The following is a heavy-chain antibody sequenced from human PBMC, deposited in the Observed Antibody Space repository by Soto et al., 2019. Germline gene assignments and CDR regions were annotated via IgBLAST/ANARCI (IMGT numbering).Heavy chain of an antibody. Sequence: QVQLVQSGAEVKKPGSSVKVSCMASGGTFSSYAISWVRQAPGQGLEWMGGIIPIFGTANYAQKFQGRVTITADESTSTAYMELSSLRSEDTAVYYCARSRWSDTAMVSFFDYWGQGTLVTVSS. CDR3: ARSRWSDTAMVSFFDY. CDR2: IIPIFGTA. CDR1: GGTFSSYA. D-gene: IGHD5-18*01. J-gene: IGHJ4*02. V-gene: IGHV1-69*01.